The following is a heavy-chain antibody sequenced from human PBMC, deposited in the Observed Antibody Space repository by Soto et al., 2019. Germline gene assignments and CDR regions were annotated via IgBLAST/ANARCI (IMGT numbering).Heavy chain of an antibody. CDR1: GDSVSSNSAG. V-gene: IGHV6-1*01. J-gene: IGHJ6*03. D-gene: IGHD5-12*01. Sequence: QVQLQLSGPGLMKPSQTLSLTCAISGDSVSSNSAGWNWVRQTPSRGLEWLGRTYYKSKWFNNYSVSVKSRITIQPDTSQNQFSLQLDSVTPEDTAVYYCARGSWDDVSGHYYMDVWGKGTTVTVSS. CDR3: ARGSWDDVSGHYYMDV. CDR2: TYYKSKWFN.